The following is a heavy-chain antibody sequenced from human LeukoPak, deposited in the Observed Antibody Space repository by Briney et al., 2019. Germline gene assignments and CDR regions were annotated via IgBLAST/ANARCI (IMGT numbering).Heavy chain of an antibody. Sequence: GRSLRLSCAASGFTFDDYAMHWVRHAPGKGLEWVSGISWNSDRIGYADSVKGRFTISRDNAKNSLYLQMNSLRAEDTALYYCAKDYYDSSGYSYFDYWGQGTLVTVSS. CDR2: ISWNSDRI. CDR1: GFTFDDYA. CDR3: AKDYYDSSGYSYFDY. V-gene: IGHV3-9*01. D-gene: IGHD3-22*01. J-gene: IGHJ4*02.